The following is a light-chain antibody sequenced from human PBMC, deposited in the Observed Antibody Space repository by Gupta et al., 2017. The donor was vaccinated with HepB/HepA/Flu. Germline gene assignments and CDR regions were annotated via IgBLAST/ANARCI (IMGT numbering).Light chain of an antibody. V-gene: IGKV2-28*01. Sequence: DTVMTQSPVSLSVTPGEPASISCWSSQSLFHSNGNNYLDWYLQKPGQSPQLLIYLGSNRASGVPDRFSGSGSGTDFTLKISRVEAEDVGVYYCRQGLHTPNTFGQGTRLEIK. CDR3: RQGLHTPNT. CDR1: QSLFHSNGNNY. CDR2: LGS. J-gene: IGKJ5*01.